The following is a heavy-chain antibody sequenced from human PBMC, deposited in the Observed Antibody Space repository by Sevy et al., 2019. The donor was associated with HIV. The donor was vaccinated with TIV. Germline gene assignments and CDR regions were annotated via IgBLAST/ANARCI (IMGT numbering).Heavy chain of an antibody. CDR3: ARGYASSGYYLYYFDY. CDR1: GFTFSSYS. D-gene: IGHD3-22*01. J-gene: IGHJ4*02. Sequence: GGSLRLSCAASGFTFSSYSMNWVRQAPGKGLEWVSYISSSSSTIYYADSVKGRFTISRANAKNSLYLQMNSLRDEDTAVYYCARGYASSGYYLYYFDYWGQGTLVTVSS. V-gene: IGHV3-48*02. CDR2: ISSSSSTI.